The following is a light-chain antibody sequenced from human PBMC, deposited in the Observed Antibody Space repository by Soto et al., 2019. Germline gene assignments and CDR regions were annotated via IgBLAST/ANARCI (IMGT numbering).Light chain of an antibody. CDR3: QQYNNWLWT. CDR2: GAS. Sequence: EIVMTQSPATLSVSPGERATLSCRASQNISSNLAWYQQKPGQAPRVLIYGASTRATGIPARFSGSGSGTEFTLTISSLQSEDFAVYYCQQYNNWLWTFGQGTKVEIK. V-gene: IGKV3-15*01. CDR1: QNISSN. J-gene: IGKJ1*01.